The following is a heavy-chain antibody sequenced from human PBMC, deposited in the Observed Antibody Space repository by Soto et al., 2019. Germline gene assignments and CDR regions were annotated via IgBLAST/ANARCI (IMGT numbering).Heavy chain of an antibody. Sequence: EVQLVESGGGLVQPGGSLRLSCAASGFTFSSYWMHWVRQAPGKGLVWVSRINSDGRSTSYADSVKGRFTISRDSAKNTLYLQMNSLRTEDTAVYYCARGEDAGYCSGGSCSGDWFDPWGQGTLVTVSS. CDR1: GFTFSSYW. D-gene: IGHD2-15*01. V-gene: IGHV3-74*01. CDR2: INSDGRST. CDR3: ARGEDAGYCSGGSCSGDWFDP. J-gene: IGHJ5*02.